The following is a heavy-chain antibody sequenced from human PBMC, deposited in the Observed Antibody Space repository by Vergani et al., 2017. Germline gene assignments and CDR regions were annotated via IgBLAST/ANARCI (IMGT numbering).Heavy chain of an antibody. D-gene: IGHD3-3*01. CDR2: MDYSGST. Sequence: QVQLQESGPGLVKPSETLSLTCTVSGDSVISTDYHWGWIRQPPGKGLEWIGSMDYSGSTSYNPSLESRISISFETPKNQFSLRLTSVTAADTAVYYCAKGIYDFWSGYDYYYMDVGGKGSTVTVSS. CDR3: AKGIYDFWSGYDYYYMDV. CDR1: GDSVISTDYH. V-gene: IGHV4-39*01. J-gene: IGHJ6*03.